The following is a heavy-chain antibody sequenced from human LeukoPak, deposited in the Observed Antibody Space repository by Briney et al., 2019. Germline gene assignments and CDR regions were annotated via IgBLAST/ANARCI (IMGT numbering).Heavy chain of an antibody. D-gene: IGHD1-1*01. CDR1: GYTFTGYY. Sequence: ASVKVSCKASGYTFTGYYMHWVRQAPGQGLEWMGIINPSGGSTSYAQKFQGRVTMTRDMSTSTVYMELSSLRSEDTAVYYCARVGYNWNDGAYFDYWGQGTLVTVSS. J-gene: IGHJ4*02. CDR2: INPSGGST. V-gene: IGHV1-46*01. CDR3: ARVGYNWNDGAYFDY.